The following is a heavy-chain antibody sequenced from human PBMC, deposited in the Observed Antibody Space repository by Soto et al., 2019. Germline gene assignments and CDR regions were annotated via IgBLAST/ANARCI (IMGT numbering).Heavy chain of an antibody. Sequence: SETLSLTCNISGGSISSGDYYWTWIRKSPGKGLEWIGYIYYTGSTFYSPSLKSRVTISLDTSEIHFSLDMNSVTAADTAVYFCARVSGHNTGYYSVYFMDVWGQGTTVTVS. J-gene: IGHJ6*02. V-gene: IGHV4-30-4*01. CDR2: IYYTGST. CDR1: GGSISSGDYY. CDR3: ARVSGHNTGYYSVYFMDV. D-gene: IGHD5-18*01.